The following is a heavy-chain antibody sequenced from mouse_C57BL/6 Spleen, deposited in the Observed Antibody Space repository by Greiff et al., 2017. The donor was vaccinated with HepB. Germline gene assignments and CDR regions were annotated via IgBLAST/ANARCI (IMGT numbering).Heavy chain of an antibody. J-gene: IGHJ2*01. CDR3: ARDYYYGSRFDY. V-gene: IGHV5-4*01. D-gene: IGHD1-1*01. CDR2: ISDGGSYT. Sequence: EVKVVESGGGLVKPGGSLKLSCAASGFTFSSYAMSWVRQTPEKRLEWVATISDGGSYTYYPDNVKGRFTISRDNAKNNLYLQMSHLKSEDTAMYYCARDYYYGSRFDYWGQGTTLTVSS. CDR1: GFTFSSYA.